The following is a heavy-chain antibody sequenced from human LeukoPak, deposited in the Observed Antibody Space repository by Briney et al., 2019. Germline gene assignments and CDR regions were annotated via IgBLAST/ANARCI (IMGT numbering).Heavy chain of an antibody. CDR1: GGTFSSYA. J-gene: IGHJ6*03. CDR2: IIPIFGTA. V-gene: IGHV1-69*13. CDR3: ARKGWGSSSDYYYYYYMDV. Sequence: ASVKVSCKASGGTFSSYAISWVRQAPRQGLEWMGGIIPIFGTANYAQKFQGRVTITADESTSTAYMELSSLRSEDTAVYYCARKGWGSSSDYYYYYYMDVWGKGTTVTVSS. D-gene: IGHD6-6*01.